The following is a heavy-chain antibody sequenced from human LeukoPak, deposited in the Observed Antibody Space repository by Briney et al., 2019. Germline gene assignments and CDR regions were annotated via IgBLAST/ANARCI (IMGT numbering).Heavy chain of an antibody. CDR2: IKQDGSEK. D-gene: IGHD2-15*01. CDR1: GFTFSDYW. Sequence: GGSLRLSCAASGFTFSDYWMSWVRQAPGKGLEWVANIKQDGSEKYYVDSVKGRFTISRDNAKNSLYLQMNGLRAEDTAVYYCARHRSGGSCLDYWGQGTLVTVSS. J-gene: IGHJ4*02. CDR3: ARHRSGGSCLDY. V-gene: IGHV3-7*01.